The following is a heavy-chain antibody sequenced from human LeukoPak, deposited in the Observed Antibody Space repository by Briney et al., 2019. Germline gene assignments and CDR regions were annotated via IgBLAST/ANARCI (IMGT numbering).Heavy chain of an antibody. CDR2: IYHSGST. V-gene: IGHV4-34*01. CDR1: GGSFSGYY. D-gene: IGHD3-10*01. J-gene: IGHJ6*04. CDR3: ARELYYYGSGSPRSGMDV. Sequence: SETLSLTCAVYGGSFSGYYWSWIRQPPGKGLEGTGEIYHSGSTNYNPPLKSRVTISVDTSKNQFSLKLSSVTAADTAVYYCARELYYYGSGSPRSGMDVWGKGTTVTVSS.